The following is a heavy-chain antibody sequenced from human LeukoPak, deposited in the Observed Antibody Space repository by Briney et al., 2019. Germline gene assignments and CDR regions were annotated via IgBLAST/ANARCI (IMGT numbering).Heavy chain of an antibody. CDR2: IYYSGST. Sequence: PSGTLSLTCTVSGGSISSSSYYWGWIRQPPGKGLEWIGSIYYSGSTYYNPSLKSRVTISVDTSKNQFSLKLSSVTAADTAVYYCARERYSSGCPDYWGQGTLVTVS. V-gene: IGHV4-39*02. J-gene: IGHJ4*02. CDR3: ARERYSSGCPDY. D-gene: IGHD6-19*01. CDR1: GGSISSSSYY.